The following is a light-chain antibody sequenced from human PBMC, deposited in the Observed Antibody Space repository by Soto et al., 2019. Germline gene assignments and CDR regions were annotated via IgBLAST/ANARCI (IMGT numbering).Light chain of an antibody. V-gene: IGKV1-39*01. Sequence: DIQMTQSPSSLSASVGDTVTITCRASESISSYVNWYQQKPGKAPELLIFAASNLQSGVSSRFSGSRSGTEFTLTISSLQPEDFATYYCQQSYGDSLTFGGGTRVEIK. CDR3: QQSYGDSLT. CDR1: ESISSY. J-gene: IGKJ4*01. CDR2: AAS.